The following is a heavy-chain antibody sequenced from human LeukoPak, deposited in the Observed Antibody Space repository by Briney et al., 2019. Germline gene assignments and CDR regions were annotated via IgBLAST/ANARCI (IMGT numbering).Heavy chain of an antibody. CDR3: ANYGDYQYFDY. D-gene: IGHD4-17*01. Sequence: GGSLRLSCAASGFTFINYGMHGVRQAPGKGLEWVAVISYDGTNKYYADSVKGRFTISRDNSKNTLYLQMNSLKTDDTAVYYCANYGDYQYFDYWGQGTPVTVSS. V-gene: IGHV3-30*18. J-gene: IGHJ4*02. CDR1: GFTFINYG. CDR2: ISYDGTNK.